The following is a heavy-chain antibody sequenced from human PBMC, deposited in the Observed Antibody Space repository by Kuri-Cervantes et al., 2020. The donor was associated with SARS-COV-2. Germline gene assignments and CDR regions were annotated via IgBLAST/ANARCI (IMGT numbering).Heavy chain of an antibody. CDR3: TTDQILGMQAFDI. CDR2: IKSKTGGGTT. J-gene: IGHJ3*02. CDR1: GFTFSSYS. D-gene: IGHD7-27*01. V-gene: IGHV3-15*01. Sequence: GESLKISCAASGFTFSSYSMNWVRQAPGKGLEWVGRIKSKTGGGTTDYAAPVKGRFTISRDDSKNTLYLQMNSLKTEDTAVYYCTTDQILGMQAFDIWGQGTMVTVSS.